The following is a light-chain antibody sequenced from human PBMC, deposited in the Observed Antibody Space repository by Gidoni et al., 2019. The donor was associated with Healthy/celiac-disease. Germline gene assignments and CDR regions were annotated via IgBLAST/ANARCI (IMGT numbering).Light chain of an antibody. Sequence: EIGLTQSTGTLSLSPGERATLSCRASQSVSSSYLAWYQQKPGQAPRLLLYGASSRATGIPDRFSGSGSVTDFTLTISRLEPEDFAVYYCQQYGSSPLTFGGGTKVEIK. J-gene: IGKJ4*01. CDR3: QQYGSSPLT. V-gene: IGKV3-20*01. CDR2: GAS. CDR1: QSVSSSY.